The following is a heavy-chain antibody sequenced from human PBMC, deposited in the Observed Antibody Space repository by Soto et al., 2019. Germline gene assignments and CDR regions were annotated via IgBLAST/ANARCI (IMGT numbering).Heavy chain of an antibody. J-gene: IGHJ5*02. Sequence: PVGYLRLSCAVSGFTVSSYSMNWVRPTPGQGLEWVSVIYSDGSTYYADSVKGRFTISRDNSKNTLYLQMNSLRAEDTAMYYCARDAAASYCSSTSCSGGFDPWGQGTLVTVS. D-gene: IGHD2-2*01. V-gene: IGHV3-53*01. CDR2: IYSDGST. CDR1: GFTVSSYS. CDR3: ARDAAASYCSSTSCSGGFDP.